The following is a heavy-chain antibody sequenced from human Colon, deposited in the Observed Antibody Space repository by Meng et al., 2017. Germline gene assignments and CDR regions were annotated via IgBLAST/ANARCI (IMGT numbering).Heavy chain of an antibody. J-gene: IGHJ4*02. D-gene: IGHD6-19*01. Sequence: LEQQVHRPLTRSRTRSLPSAISVGRLSSNSAAWNCMSQSPSRGLEWMARTYYRSNWYNGYAVSVKSRITINPDTSKNQFSLQLNSVTPEDTAMYYCARSGSSGWIDYWGQGTLVTVSS. V-gene: IGHV6-1*01. CDR3: ARSGSSGWIDY. CDR2: TYYRSNWYN. CDR1: VGRLSSNSAA.